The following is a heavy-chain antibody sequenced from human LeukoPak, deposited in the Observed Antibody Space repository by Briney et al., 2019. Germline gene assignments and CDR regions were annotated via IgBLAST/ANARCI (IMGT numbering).Heavy chain of an antibody. CDR2: ISGSGGST. J-gene: IGHJ4*02. Sequence: GGSLRLSCAASGFTFSSYAMSWVRQAPGKGLEWVSAISGSGGSTYYADSVKGRFTISRDNSKNTLYLQMNSLRAEDTAVYYCATITGDLDYFDYWGQGTLVTVSS. CDR1: GFTFSSYA. CDR3: ATITGDLDYFDY. D-gene: IGHD7-27*01. V-gene: IGHV3-23*01.